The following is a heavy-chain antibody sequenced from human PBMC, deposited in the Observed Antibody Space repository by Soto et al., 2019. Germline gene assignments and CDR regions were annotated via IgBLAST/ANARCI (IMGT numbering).Heavy chain of an antibody. CDR3: AKDPLTVTPYFDY. Sequence: EVQVLESGGGLVQPGGSLRLSCAASGFTFSNYAMSWVRQAPGKGLXXVSTISGSGDNTDYVDSVKGRFTISRXNSXXTLXLXXXXLRAEDTAVYYCAKDPLTVTPYFDYWGQGTLVTVSS. J-gene: IGHJ4*02. V-gene: IGHV3-23*01. D-gene: IGHD4-17*01. CDR2: ISGSGDNT. CDR1: GFTFSNYA.